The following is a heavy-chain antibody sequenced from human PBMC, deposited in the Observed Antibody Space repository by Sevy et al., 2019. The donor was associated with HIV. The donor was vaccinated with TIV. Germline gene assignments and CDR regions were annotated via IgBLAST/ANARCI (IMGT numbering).Heavy chain of an antibody. CDR2: IYYGGIT. J-gene: IGHJ6*02. D-gene: IGHD3-10*01. Sequence: SETLSLTCTVSGVYISTYYWTWIRQSPGKGLEWIGYIYYGGITNYNPSLKSRGTISVDTSKNHFSLKLTSVTTADTAMYYCARAAGEYYYAMDVWGQGTTVTVSS. CDR3: ARAAGEYYYAMDV. CDR1: GVYISTYY. V-gene: IGHV4-59*01.